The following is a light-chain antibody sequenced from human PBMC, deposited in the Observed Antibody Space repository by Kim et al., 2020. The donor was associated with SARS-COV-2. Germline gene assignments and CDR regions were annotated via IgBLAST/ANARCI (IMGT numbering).Light chain of an antibody. CDR3: QSYDSSLSGWVV. CDR2: GNS. J-gene: IGLJ2*01. V-gene: IGLV1-40*01. Sequence: QSVLTPPPSVSGAPGQRVTISCTGSSSNIGAGYDVHWYQQLPGTAPKLLIYGNSNRPSGVPDRFSGSKSGTSASLAITGLQAEDEADYYCQSYDSSLSGWVVFGGGTQLTVL. CDR1: SSNIGAGYD.